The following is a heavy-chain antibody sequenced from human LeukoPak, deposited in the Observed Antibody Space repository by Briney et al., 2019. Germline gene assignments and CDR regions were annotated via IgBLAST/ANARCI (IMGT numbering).Heavy chain of an antibody. CDR2: ISYDGSNK. V-gene: IGHV3-30-3*01. CDR3: AKDHYWSIDY. J-gene: IGHJ4*02. D-gene: IGHD3-3*01. CDR1: GFTFSSYA. Sequence: PGGSLRLSCAASGFTFSSYAMHWVRQAPGKGLECVAVISYDGSNKYYADSVKGRFTISRDIAKNTLYLQMNSLRAEDTGVYYCAKDHYWSIDYWGRGTLVTVSS.